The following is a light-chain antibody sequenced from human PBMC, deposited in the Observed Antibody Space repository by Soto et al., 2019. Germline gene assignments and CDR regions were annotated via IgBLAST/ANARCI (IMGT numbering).Light chain of an antibody. Sequence: ENVMTQSPATLSSSQGETATLSCRASQYVGTRLAWYQHKPGQAPRLLIYYASNRATGIPARFSGSGSGTDFTLTCSRVEPADSAGYTCQPYGTLLCFGPGTRLAI. CDR3: QPYGTLLC. J-gene: IGKJ5*01. CDR1: QYVGTR. V-gene: IGKV3-11*01. CDR2: YAS.